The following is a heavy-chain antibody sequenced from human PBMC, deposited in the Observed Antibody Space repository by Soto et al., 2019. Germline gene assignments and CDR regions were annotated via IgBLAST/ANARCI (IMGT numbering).Heavy chain of an antibody. CDR3: AKDPVGWVKQQLLPDY. J-gene: IGHJ4*02. D-gene: IGHD6-13*01. V-gene: IGHV3-23*01. CDR2: ISGSGGST. CDR1: GFTFSSYA. Sequence: EVQLLESGGGLVQPGGSLRLSCAASGFTFSSYAMSWVRQAPGKGLEWVSAISGSGGSTYYADSVKGRFTISRDNSKNTLYLQMNSLRAEDTAVYYCAKDPVGWVKQQLLPDYWGQGTLVTVSS.